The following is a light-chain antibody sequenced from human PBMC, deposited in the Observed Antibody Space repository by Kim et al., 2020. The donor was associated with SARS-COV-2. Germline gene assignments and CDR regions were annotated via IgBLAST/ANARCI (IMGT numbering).Light chain of an antibody. J-gene: IGLJ2*01. CDR2: DEN. CDR1: SLRKYY. CDR3: GSRDTSGNLVV. V-gene: IGLV3-19*01. Sequence: SSELTQDPAXSVALGQTVRITCQGDSLRKYYATWYQQKSGQAPVLVIYDENERPAGIPDRFSGSTLGNTASLTITGAQAEDEADYYCGSRDTSGNLVVFG.